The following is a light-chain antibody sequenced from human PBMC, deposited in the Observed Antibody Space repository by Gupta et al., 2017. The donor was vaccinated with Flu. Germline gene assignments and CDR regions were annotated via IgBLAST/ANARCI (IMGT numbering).Light chain of an antibody. J-gene: IGKJ2*01. CDR2: LGS. Sequence: TPGEPASISCRSSQSLLHSNGYNYLDWYLQKPGQSPQLLIYLGSNRASGVPDRFSGSGSGTDFTLKISRVEAEDVGVYYCMQALQTPPYTFGPGTKLELK. CDR1: QSLLHSNGYNY. V-gene: IGKV2-28*01. CDR3: MQALQTPPYT.